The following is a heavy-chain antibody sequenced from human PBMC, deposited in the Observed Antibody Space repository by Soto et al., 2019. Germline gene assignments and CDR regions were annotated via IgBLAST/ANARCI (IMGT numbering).Heavy chain of an antibody. CDR1: GGSISSADYY. CDR2: IYYSGPA. D-gene: IGHD1-20*01. V-gene: IGHV4-30-4*01. CDR3: ARWGITGYDWFDP. Sequence: SETLSLTCTVSGGSISSADYYWSWIRQPPGKGLEWIGYIYYSGPAYYNPSLKSRVTISVDTSKSQFSLNLSSVTAADTAVYYCARWGITGYDWFDPWGPGTLVTVSS. J-gene: IGHJ5*02.